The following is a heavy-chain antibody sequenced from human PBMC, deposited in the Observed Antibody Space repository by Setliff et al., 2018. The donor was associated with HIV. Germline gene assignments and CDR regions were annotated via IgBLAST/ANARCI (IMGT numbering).Heavy chain of an antibody. Sequence: GASVKVSCKASGYTFTSYALHWVRQAPGQRLEWMGWINAGNGHTKYSQKFQGRVSITRDTSASTAYMELSSLRSEDTAVYYCARESGLSGELLYFDYWGLGTLVTVSS. CDR2: INAGNGHT. CDR3: ARESGLSGELLYFDY. V-gene: IGHV1-3*01. CDR1: GYTFTSYA. J-gene: IGHJ4*02. D-gene: IGHD1-26*01.